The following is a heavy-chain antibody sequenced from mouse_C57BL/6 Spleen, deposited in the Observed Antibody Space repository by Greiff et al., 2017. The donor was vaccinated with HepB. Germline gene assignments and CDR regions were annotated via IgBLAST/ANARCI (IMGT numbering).Heavy chain of an antibody. J-gene: IGHJ2*01. CDR2: INPSSGYT. D-gene: IGHD1-1*01. V-gene: IGHV1-4*01. Sequence: VQLQQSGAELARPGASVKMSCKASGYTFTSYTMHWVKQRPGQGLEWIGYINPSSGYTKYNQKFKDKATLTADKSSSTAYMQLSSLTSEDSAVYYCACSIYYYGSSHYFDYWGQGTTLTVSS. CDR1: GYTFTSYT. CDR3: ACSIYYYGSSHYFDY.